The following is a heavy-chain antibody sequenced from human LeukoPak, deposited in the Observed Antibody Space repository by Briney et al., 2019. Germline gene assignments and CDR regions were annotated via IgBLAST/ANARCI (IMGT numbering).Heavy chain of an antibody. CDR2: NSGYKGNT. V-gene: IGHV1-18*01. Sequence: ASVKVSCKASGYPFGSYGISWVRQAPGQGLEWMGWNSGYKGNTKYAQKFQGRVTMTTDTSTSTAYMELRSLRSDDTAVYYCAREDYYDSSGYYPFDYWGQGTLVTVSS. CDR3: AREDYYDSSGYYPFDY. J-gene: IGHJ4*02. CDR1: GYPFGSYG. D-gene: IGHD3-22*01.